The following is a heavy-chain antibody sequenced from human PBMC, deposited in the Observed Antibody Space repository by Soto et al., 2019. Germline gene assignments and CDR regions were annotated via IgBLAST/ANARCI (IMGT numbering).Heavy chain of an antibody. CDR1: GDSISSSKW. CDR2: IYHSGST. J-gene: IGHJ4*02. CDR3: ARRYSSSFDY. V-gene: IGHV4-4*02. D-gene: IGHD6-13*01. Sequence: PSETLSLTCAVSGDSISSSKWWSWVRQPPGKGLEWIGEIYHSGSTNYNPSLKSRVIISVDTSKNHFSLKLSSVTAADTAVYYCARRYSSSFDYWGQGTLVTVAS.